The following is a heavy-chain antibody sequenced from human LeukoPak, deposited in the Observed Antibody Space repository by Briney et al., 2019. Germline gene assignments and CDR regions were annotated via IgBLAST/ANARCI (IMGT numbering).Heavy chain of an antibody. J-gene: IGHJ3*02. CDR2: ISYDGSNK. V-gene: IGHV3-30*03. CDR1: GFTFSSYG. D-gene: IGHD1-26*01. Sequence: PGGSLRLSCAASGFTFSSYGMHWVRQAPGKGLEWVAVISYDGSNKYYADSVKGRFTISRDNSKNTLYLQMNSLRAEDTAVYYCARVSPNSGSYYDLAFDIWGQGTMVTVSS. CDR3: ARVSPNSGSYYDLAFDI.